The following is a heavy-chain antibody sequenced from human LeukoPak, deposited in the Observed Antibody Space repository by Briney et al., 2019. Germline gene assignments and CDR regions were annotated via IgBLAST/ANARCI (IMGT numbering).Heavy chain of an antibody. Sequence: SSETLSLTCAVYGDSLNSYYWSWVRQPPGEGLEWIGEIYESGTTEYNPSLKSRVTISMVPSKQQFSLSLSSVTAADTAVYYCARGAWATRLGSWGLGTPVIVSS. CDR2: IYESGTT. V-gene: IGHV4-34*01. CDR1: GDSLNSYY. D-gene: IGHD2-15*01. CDR3: ARGAWATRLGS. J-gene: IGHJ4*02.